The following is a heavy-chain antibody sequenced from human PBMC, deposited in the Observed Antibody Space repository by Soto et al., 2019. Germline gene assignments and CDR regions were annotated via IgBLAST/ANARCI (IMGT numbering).Heavy chain of an antibody. V-gene: IGHV4-59*01. CDR3: ATSPAYYLFDY. Sequence: SETLSLTCTVSGGSISSYYWSWIRQPPGKGLEWIGYIYNSGSTNYNPSLKSRATISVDTSKNQFSLKLSSVTAADTAVYYCATSPAYYLFDYWGQGTLVTVS. D-gene: IGHD2-8*01. CDR2: IYNSGST. J-gene: IGHJ4*02. CDR1: GGSISSYY.